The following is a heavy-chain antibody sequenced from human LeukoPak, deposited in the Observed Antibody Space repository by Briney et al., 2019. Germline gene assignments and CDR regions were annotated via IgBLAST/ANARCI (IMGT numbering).Heavy chain of an antibody. V-gene: IGHV4-34*01. CDR3: ARSYYFDY. CDR1: GGSFSGYY. Sequence: SETLSLTCAVYGGSFSGYYWSWIRQPPGKGLEWIGEIDHNGSANYNPSLKSRPTISVDTSKNQFSLKLSSVTAADTAVYYCARSYYFDYWGQGTLVTVSS. J-gene: IGHJ4*02. CDR2: IDHNGSA.